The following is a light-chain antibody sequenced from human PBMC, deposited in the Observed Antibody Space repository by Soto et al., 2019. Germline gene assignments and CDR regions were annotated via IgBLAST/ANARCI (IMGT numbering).Light chain of an antibody. Sequence: QSVLTQPPSVSGAPGQRVTISCTGSSSNIGAGYDVHWYQQLPGTAPNLLIYGNSNRPSGVPDRFSGSKSGTSASLAITGLKAEDEADYYCQSYDSSLSGYVVFGGGTKRTVL. V-gene: IGLV1-40*01. CDR3: QSYDSSLSGYVV. CDR1: SSNIGAGYD. J-gene: IGLJ2*01. CDR2: GNS.